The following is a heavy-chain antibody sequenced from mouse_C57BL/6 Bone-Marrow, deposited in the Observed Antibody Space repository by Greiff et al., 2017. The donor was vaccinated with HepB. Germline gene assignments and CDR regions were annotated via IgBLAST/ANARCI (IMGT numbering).Heavy chain of an antibody. J-gene: IGHJ1*03. V-gene: IGHV5-6*01. Sequence: EVKLQESGGDLVKPGGSLKLSCAASGFTFSSYGMSWVRQTPDKRLEWVATISSGGSYTYYPDSVKGRFTISRDHAKNTLYLQMSSLKSEDTAMYYCASPIYYYGSSYLYWYFDVWGTGTTVTVSS. D-gene: IGHD1-1*01. CDR2: ISSGGSYT. CDR3: ASPIYYYGSSYLYWYFDV. CDR1: GFTFSSYG.